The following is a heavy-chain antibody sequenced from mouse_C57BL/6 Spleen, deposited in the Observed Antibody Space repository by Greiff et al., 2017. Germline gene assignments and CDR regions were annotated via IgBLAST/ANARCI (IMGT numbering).Heavy chain of an antibody. CDR1: GYTFTSYW. Sequence: VQLQQPGAELVKPGASVKMSCKASGYTFTSYWITWVKQRPGQGLEWIGDIYPGSGRTNYNEKFMSTATLTVDTSYSTAYMQLSSLTSEDSAVYYCAKSSGYRFAYWGQGTLVTVSA. CDR3: AKSSGYRFAY. D-gene: IGHD3-2*02. J-gene: IGHJ3*01. CDR2: IYPGSGRT. V-gene: IGHV1-55*01.